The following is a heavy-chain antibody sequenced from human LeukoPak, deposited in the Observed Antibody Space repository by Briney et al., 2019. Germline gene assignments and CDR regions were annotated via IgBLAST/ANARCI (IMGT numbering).Heavy chain of an antibody. CDR2: IKKDGSEK. V-gene: IGHV3-7*01. CDR3: AREVRFRAYFDL. D-gene: IGHD3-10*01. J-gene: IGHJ2*01. CDR1: GFTFSSYW. Sequence: GGSLRLSCAASGFTFSSYWMSWVRQAPGKGLEWVANIKKDGSEKYSVDSVKGRFTISRENAKNSLYLQMNSLRAEDTAVYYCAREVRFRAYFDLWGRGTLVTVSS.